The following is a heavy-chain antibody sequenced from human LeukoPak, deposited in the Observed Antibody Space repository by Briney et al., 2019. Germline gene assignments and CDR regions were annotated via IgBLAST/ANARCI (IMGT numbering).Heavy chain of an antibody. CDR3: AGETGIIAPGAFDI. D-gene: IGHD1-1*01. J-gene: IGHJ3*02. V-gene: IGHV3-53*01. CDR2: IYSGGST. Sequence: SGGSLRLSCAASGFTVSNNYMTWVRQAPGKGLEWVSVIYSGGSTYYADPVKGRFTISRDNSKNTLYLQMNSLRAEDTAVYYCAGETGIIAPGAFDIWGQGTMVAVSS. CDR1: GFTVSNNY.